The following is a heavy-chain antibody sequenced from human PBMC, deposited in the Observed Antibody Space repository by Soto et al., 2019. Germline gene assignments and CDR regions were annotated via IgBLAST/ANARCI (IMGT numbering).Heavy chain of an antibody. V-gene: IGHV3-48*02. J-gene: IGHJ4*02. CDR1: GFRFNIYS. Sequence: EVQLVESGGGLVQPGGSLRLSCAASGFRFNIYSMNWIRQAPGKGLEWFAYITSDTNTIKYADSVRGRFTISRDNAKNSVDLQMNSLRHEDTAVYYCARSVEGHFDYWGQGTVVTVSS. CDR3: ARSVEGHFDY. D-gene: IGHD6-19*01. CDR2: ITSDTNTI.